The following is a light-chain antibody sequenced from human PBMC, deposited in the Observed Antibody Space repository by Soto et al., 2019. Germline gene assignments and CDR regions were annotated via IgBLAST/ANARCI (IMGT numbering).Light chain of an antibody. Sequence: ESVLTQSPGTLSLSPGERATLSCRASQSVSSTYLAWYQQKLGQAPRLLIYSASTSATGIPDRFSGSGSGTDFTLTISRLEPEDFAVYYCQRFHDSPPIFTFGQGTKLE. CDR1: QSVSSTY. V-gene: IGKV3-20*01. CDR2: SAS. CDR3: QRFHDSPPIFT. J-gene: IGKJ2*01.